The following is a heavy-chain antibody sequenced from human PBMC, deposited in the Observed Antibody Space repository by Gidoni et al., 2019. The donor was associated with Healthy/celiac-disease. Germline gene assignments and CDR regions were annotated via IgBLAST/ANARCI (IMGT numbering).Heavy chain of an antibody. D-gene: IGHD3-9*01. CDR1: GFTFSSYG. V-gene: IGHV3-30-3*01. J-gene: IGHJ4*02. CDR2: ISYDGSNK. Sequence: QVQLVESGGGVVEPGRSVRLACAASGFTFSSYGMHWVRRAPGKGLECGAVISYDGSNKYDADSVKGRFTIARDNSKNTLYLQINSLRAEDTAVYYCARGYDILTGYGTAGYFDYWGQGTLVTVSS. CDR3: ARGYDILTGYGTAGYFDY.